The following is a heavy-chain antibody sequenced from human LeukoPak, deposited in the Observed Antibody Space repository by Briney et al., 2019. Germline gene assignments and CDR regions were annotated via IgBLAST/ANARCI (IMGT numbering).Heavy chain of an antibody. Sequence: ASVKVSCKASGYTFTSNYIHWLRQATGQGLEWMGWISAYNGNTNYAQKFQGRVTMTTDTSTSTAYMELRILRSDDTAVYYCAREGSSWYEFGYWGQGTLVTVSS. V-gene: IGHV1-18*04. CDR1: GYTFTSNY. J-gene: IGHJ4*02. D-gene: IGHD6-13*01. CDR3: AREGSSWYEFGY. CDR2: ISAYNGNT.